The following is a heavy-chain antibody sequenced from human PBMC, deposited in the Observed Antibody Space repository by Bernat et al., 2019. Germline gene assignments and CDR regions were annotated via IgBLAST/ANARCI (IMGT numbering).Heavy chain of an antibody. V-gene: IGHV3-23*01. Sequence: EVQLLESGGGLVQPGGSLRLSCAASGITFSSYAMTWVRQAPGRGLEWVSTISGSGGSSYYTDSVKGRFTISRDNSRNTLYLQMNSLRADDTAVYYCAKAILTGYPYYYYAVDVWGQGTTVTVPS. D-gene: IGHD3-9*01. CDR2: ISGSGGSS. CDR3: AKAILTGYPYYYYAVDV. J-gene: IGHJ6*02. CDR1: GITFSSYA.